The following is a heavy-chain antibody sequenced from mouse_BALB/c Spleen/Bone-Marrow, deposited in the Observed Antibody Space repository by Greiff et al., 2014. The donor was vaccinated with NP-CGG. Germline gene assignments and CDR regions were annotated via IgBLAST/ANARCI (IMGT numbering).Heavy chain of an antibody. J-gene: IGHJ4*01. CDR3: ARGTTVVSYYAMDY. V-gene: IGHV14-3*02. Sequence: EVQLVESGAELVKPGASVKLPCTASGFNIKDTYMHWVKQRPEQGLEWIGRIDPANGYTKFDPKSQGKATITADTSSNTAYLQLSSLTSEDTVVYYCARGTTVVSYYAMDYWGQGTSVTVSS. CDR1: GFNIKDTY. D-gene: IGHD1-1*01. CDR2: IDPANGYT.